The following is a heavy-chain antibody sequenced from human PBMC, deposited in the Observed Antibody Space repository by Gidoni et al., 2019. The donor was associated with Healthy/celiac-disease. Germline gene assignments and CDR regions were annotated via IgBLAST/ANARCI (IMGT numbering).Heavy chain of an antibody. J-gene: IGHJ4*02. CDR2: ISSSSSYI. Sequence: EVQLVESGGGLVKPGGSLRLSCAASGFTCCSYSMNWVRQAPGTGREWVSSISSSSSYIYYADSVKGRFTISRDNAKNSLYLQMNSLRAEDTAVYYCAREEYYDSSGVIDYWGQGTLVTVSS. V-gene: IGHV3-21*01. D-gene: IGHD3-22*01. CDR1: GFTCCSYS. CDR3: AREEYYDSSGVIDY.